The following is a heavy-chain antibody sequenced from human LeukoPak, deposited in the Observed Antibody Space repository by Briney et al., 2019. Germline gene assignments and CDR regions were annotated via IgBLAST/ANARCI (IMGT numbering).Heavy chain of an antibody. Sequence: ASVKVSCKASGGTFTSYAISWVRQAPGQGLEWMGGIIPIFGTANYAQKFQGRVTITADEFTSTAYMELSSLRSEDTAVYYCARDGSGSYPFDYWGQGTLVTVSS. V-gene: IGHV1-69*13. D-gene: IGHD1-26*01. CDR2: IIPIFGTA. J-gene: IGHJ4*02. CDR1: GGTFTSYA. CDR3: ARDGSGSYPFDY.